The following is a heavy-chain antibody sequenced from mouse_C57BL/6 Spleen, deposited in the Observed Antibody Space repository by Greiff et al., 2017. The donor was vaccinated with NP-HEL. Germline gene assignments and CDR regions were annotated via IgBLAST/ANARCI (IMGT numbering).Heavy chain of an antibody. CDR2: IDPSDSET. V-gene: IGHV1-52*01. CDR1: GYTFTSYW. CDR3: YSSGPSY. J-gene: IGHJ3*01. D-gene: IGHD3-2*02. Sequence: QVQLKQPGAELVRPGSSVKLSCKASGYTFTSYWMHWVKQRPIQGLEWIGNIDPSDSETHYNQKFKDKATLTVDKSSSTAYMQRSSLTSEDSAVYYCYSSGPSYWGQGTLVTVSA.